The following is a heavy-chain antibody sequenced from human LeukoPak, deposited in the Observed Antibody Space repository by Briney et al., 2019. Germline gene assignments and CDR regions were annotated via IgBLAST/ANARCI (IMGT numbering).Heavy chain of an antibody. Sequence: PEGSLRLSCAASGFTFSSYAMHWVRQAPGKGLEWVAVISYDGSNKYYADSVKGRFTFSRDNSKNTLYLQMNSLRAEDTAVYYCARVLTGYYLSPTFDYWGQGTLVTVSS. CDR2: ISYDGSNK. J-gene: IGHJ4*02. D-gene: IGHD3-9*01. CDR3: ARVLTGYYLSPTFDY. CDR1: GFTFSSYA. V-gene: IGHV3-30-3*01.